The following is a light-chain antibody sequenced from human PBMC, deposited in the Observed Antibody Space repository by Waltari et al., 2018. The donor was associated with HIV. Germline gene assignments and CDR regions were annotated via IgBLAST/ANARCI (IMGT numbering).Light chain of an antibody. CDR1: SSDIGGYDY. CDR2: DVT. Sequence: QSALTQPASVSGSLGQSITFSCTGTSSDIGGYDYVSWYQQHPGEAPKIIIYDVTNRPSGMSDRFSGSKPGDTASLTISGLQAEDEADYYCTSFTTTTAWVFGGGTKLTVL. CDR3: TSFTTTTAWV. V-gene: IGLV2-14*03. J-gene: IGLJ3*02.